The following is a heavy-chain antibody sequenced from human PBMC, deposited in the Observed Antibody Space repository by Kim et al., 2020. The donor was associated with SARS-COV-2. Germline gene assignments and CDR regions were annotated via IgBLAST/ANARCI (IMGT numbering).Heavy chain of an antibody. Sequence: SETLSLTCAVYGGSFSGYYWSWIRQPPGKGLEWIGEINHSGSTNYNPSLKSRVTISVDTSKNQFSLKLSSVTAADTAVYYCARGGRSRYRAAAGQFDYWG. V-gene: IGHV4-34*01. CDR1: GGSFSGYY. D-gene: IGHD6-13*01. J-gene: IGHJ4*01. CDR3: ARGGRSRYRAAAGQFDY. CDR2: INHSGST.